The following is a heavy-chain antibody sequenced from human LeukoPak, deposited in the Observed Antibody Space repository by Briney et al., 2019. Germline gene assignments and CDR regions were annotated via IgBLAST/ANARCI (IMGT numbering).Heavy chain of an antibody. CDR1: GFTFSTYS. CDR2: ISSSSTTI. V-gene: IGHV3-48*01. D-gene: IGHD3-10*01. Sequence: GGSLRLSCAASGFTFSTYSMNWVRQAPGKGLEWVPYISSSSTTIYYADSAKGRFTISRDNAKNSLYLQMNSLRAEDTAVYYCTRDRAFTMIRGVITNWFDPWGQGTQVTVSS. CDR3: TRDRAFTMIRGVITNWFDP. J-gene: IGHJ5*02.